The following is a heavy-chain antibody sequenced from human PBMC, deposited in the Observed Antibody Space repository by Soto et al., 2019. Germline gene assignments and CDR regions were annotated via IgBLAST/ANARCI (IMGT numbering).Heavy chain of an antibody. J-gene: IGHJ3*02. CDR1: GFTFSSYS. V-gene: IGHV3-21*01. CDR2: ISSSSSYI. CDR3: ATGRGDIVATIYAFDI. D-gene: IGHD5-12*01. Sequence: PGESLKISCKGSGFTFSSYSMNWVRQAPGKGLEWVSSISSSSSYIYYADSVKGRFTISRDNAKNSLYLQMNSLRAEDTAVYYCATGRGDIVATIYAFDIWGQGTMVTVSS.